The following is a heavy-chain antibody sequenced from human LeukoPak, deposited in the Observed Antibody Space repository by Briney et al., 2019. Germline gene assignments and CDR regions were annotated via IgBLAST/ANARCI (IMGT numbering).Heavy chain of an antibody. CDR2: MSYSGHT. CDR3: ASNMIVVVYDAFDI. Sequence: PSETLSLTCTISGDYIGRINYYWGWIRQPPGKGLEWIVSMSYSGHTYYNPSLKSRVTTSIDTSKNQLSLNLKSVTAADTAVYYCASNMIVVVYDAFDIWGQGTMVTVSS. CDR1: GDYIGRINYY. D-gene: IGHD3-22*01. V-gene: IGHV4-39*07. J-gene: IGHJ3*02.